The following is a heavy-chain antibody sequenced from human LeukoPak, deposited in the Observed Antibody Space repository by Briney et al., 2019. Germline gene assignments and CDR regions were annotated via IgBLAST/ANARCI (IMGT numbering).Heavy chain of an antibody. CDR2: VYYSGRA. CDR1: GSSVSTINSY. V-gene: IGHV4-39*02. D-gene: IGHD3-9*01. J-gene: IGHJ4*02. CDR3: ARLRKGRYFDYFFEY. Sequence: SETLSLTCTVSGSSVSTINSYWGWIRQPPGKGLEWIGNVYYSGRANYSPSLESRVTMSVDTSKNRFSLKMTSVTAADTAVYFCARLRKGRYFDYFFEYWGQGTLVTVSS.